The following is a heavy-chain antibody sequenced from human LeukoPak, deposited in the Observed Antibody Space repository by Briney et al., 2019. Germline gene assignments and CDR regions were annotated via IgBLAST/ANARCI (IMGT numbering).Heavy chain of an antibody. Sequence: SETLSLTCTVSGYSISNGFYWSWIRQPPGKGLEWIAYIYYSGTTIYNPSLKSRVTISIDTPNQQFSLSLTSVTAADTALYLCARHTRWAVYGSGSNWFDTWGQGTLVTVSS. CDR1: GYSISNGFY. J-gene: IGHJ5*02. D-gene: IGHD3-10*01. V-gene: IGHV4-59*08. CDR3: ARHTRWAVYGSGSNWFDT. CDR2: IYYSGTT.